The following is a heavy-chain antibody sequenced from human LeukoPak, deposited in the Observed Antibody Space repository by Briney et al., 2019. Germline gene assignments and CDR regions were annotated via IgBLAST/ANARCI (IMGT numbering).Heavy chain of an antibody. CDR1: GGSISSFY. CDR3: ARGRYTYAGYYFDY. J-gene: IGHJ4*02. CDR2: LYYSRSP. Sequence: PSETLSLTCTVSGGSISSFYWSWIRQPPGKGLEWIGYLYYSRSPDYNPSLKSRVTISVDTSKNQFSLKLSSVTAADTAFYYCARGRYTYAGYYFDYWGQGTLVTVSS. D-gene: IGHD5-18*01. V-gene: IGHV4-59*01.